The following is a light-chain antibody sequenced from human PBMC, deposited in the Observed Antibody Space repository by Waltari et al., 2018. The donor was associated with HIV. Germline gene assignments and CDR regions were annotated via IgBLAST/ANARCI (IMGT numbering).Light chain of an antibody. CDR2: DAS. Sequence: DIQLTQSPSSLPASVRDRVTITCRASQSIRTSLNWYQHKPGEAPKLLIFDASRLHTGVPSRFSGSGSGTQFTLTISSLQPEDFATYYCQQAYRGRTFGQGTKVDIK. J-gene: IGKJ1*01. V-gene: IGKV1-39*01. CDR1: QSIRTS. CDR3: QQAYRGRT.